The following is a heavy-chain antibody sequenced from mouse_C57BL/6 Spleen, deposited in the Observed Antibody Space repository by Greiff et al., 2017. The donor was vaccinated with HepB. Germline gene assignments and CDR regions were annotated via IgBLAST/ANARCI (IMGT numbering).Heavy chain of an antibody. CDR2: ISGGGGNT. V-gene: IGHV5-9*01. CDR1: GFTFSSYT. Sequence: EVQLVESGGGLVKPGGSLKLSCAASGFTFSSYTMSWVRQTPEKRLEWVATISGGGGNTYYPDSVKGRFTISRDNAKNTLYLQMSSLRSEDTALYYCARRGIFGDYDGEGFDYWGQGTTLTVSS. J-gene: IGHJ2*01. CDR3: ARRGIFGDYDGEGFDY. D-gene: IGHD2-4*01.